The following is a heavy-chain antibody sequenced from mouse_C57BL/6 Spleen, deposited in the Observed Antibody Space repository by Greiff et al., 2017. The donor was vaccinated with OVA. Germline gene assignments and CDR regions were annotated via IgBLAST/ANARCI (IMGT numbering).Heavy chain of an antibody. CDR2: FHPYNDDT. CDR1: GYTFTTYP. V-gene: IGHV1-47*01. J-gene: IGHJ3*01. D-gene: IGHD3-2*02. CDR3: ARGYVFDEGFAH. Sequence: VQLQQSGAELVKPGASVKMSCKASGYTFTTYPIEWMKQNHGKSLEWIGNFHPYNDDTKYNDKFKGKATLNVEKSSSTVYLELSRLTSEVSAVYYCARGYVFDEGFAHWGQGTLVTVSA.